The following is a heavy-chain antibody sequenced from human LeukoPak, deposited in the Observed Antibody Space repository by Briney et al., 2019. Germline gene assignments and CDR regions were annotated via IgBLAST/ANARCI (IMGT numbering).Heavy chain of an antibody. D-gene: IGHD1-26*01. CDR1: GGSISSYY. J-gene: IGHJ4*02. Sequence: SETLSLTCTVSGGSISSYYWSWIRQPPGKGLEWIGYIYYSGSTNYNPSLKSRVTISVDTSKNQFSLKLSSVTAADTAVYYCARNTIAGRFDYWGQGTLVTVSS. V-gene: IGHV4-59*08. CDR3: ARNTIAGRFDY. CDR2: IYYSGST.